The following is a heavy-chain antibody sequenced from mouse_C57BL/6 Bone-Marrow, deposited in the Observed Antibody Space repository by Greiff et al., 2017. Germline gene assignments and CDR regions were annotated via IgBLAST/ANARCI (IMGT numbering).Heavy chain of an antibody. J-gene: IGHJ3*01. Sequence: VKLMESGPELVKPGASVKISCKASGYAFSSSWMNWVKQRPGKGLEWIGRIYPGDGDTNYNGKFKGKATLTADKSSSTAYMQLSSLTSEDSAVYFCARQLRLPNAYWGQGTLVTVSA. CDR3: ARQLRLPNAY. CDR2: IYPGDGDT. V-gene: IGHV1-82*01. CDR1: GYAFSSSW. D-gene: IGHD3-2*02.